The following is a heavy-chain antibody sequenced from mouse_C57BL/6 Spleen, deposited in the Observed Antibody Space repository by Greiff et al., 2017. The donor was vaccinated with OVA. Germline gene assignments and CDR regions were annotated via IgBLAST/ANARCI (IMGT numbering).Heavy chain of an antibody. CDR3: ARLRGSSYDYAMDY. CDR1: GYTFTSYW. J-gene: IGHJ4*01. CDR2: IYPGSGST. D-gene: IGHD1-1*01. V-gene: IGHV1-55*01. Sequence: QVQLQQPGAELVKPGASVKLSCKASGYTFTSYWITWVQQRPGQGLEWIGDIYPGSGSTNYNEKFKSKATLTVDTSSSTAYMQLSSLTSEDAAVYYCARLRGSSYDYAMDYWGQGTSVTVSS.